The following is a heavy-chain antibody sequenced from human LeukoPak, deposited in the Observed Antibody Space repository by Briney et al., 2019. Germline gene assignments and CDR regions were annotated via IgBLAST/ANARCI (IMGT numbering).Heavy chain of an antibody. CDR3: ARIARYYDSSGYYYDAFDI. CDR2: ISAYNGNT. Sequence: ASVQVSCKASGYTFTSYGISWVRQAPGQGLEWMGWISAYNGNTNYAQKLQGRVTMTTDTSTSTAYMELRSLRSDDTAVYYCARIARYYDSSGYYYDAFDIWGQGTMVTVSS. D-gene: IGHD3-22*01. CDR1: GYTFTSYG. J-gene: IGHJ3*02. V-gene: IGHV1-18*01.